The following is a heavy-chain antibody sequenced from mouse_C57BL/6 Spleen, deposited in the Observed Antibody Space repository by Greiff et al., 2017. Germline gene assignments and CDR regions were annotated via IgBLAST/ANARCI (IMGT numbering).Heavy chain of an antibody. CDR2: IRRKSSNYAT. V-gene: IGHV10-1*01. CDR1: GFSFNTYA. CDR3: GRQDYGGPYAMDY. J-gene: IGHJ4*01. Sequence: EVHLVESGGGLVQPKGSLKLSCAASGFSFNTYAMNWVRQAPGKGVEWVARIRRKSSNYATYYADSVKDRFTISRDDAESMLYLQMNKLKTDDTAMYYCGRQDYGGPYAMDYWGQGTSVTVAS. D-gene: IGHD1-2*01.